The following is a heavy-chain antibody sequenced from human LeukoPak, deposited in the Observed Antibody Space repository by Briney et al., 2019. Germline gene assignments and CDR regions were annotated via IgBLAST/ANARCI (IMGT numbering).Heavy chain of an antibody. CDR3: ARAPSEIGGYYPEYFRH. Sequence: GGSLRLSCAASGFTFSTYWMHWVRQAPGKGLVWVSRIKSDGGTNYADSVKGRFTISRDNAKKTVSLQMNSLRPEDTGVYYCARAPSEIGGYYPEYFRHWGQDSLVTVSS. V-gene: IGHV3-74*01. CDR2: IKSDGGT. D-gene: IGHD3-22*01. J-gene: IGHJ1*01. CDR1: GFTFSTYW.